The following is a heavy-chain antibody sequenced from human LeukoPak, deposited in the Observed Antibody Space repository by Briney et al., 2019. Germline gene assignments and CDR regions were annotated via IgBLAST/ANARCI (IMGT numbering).Heavy chain of an antibody. CDR1: GGSFSGYY. J-gene: IGHJ4*02. Sequence: PSETLSLTCAVYGGSFSGYYWSWIRQPPGKGLEWIGEINHSGSTNYNPSLKSRVTISVDTSKNQFSLKLSSVTAADTAVHYCARAPYCGGDCYAFFDYWGQGTLVTVSS. CDR3: ARAPYCGGDCYAFFDY. D-gene: IGHD2-21*01. V-gene: IGHV4-34*01. CDR2: INHSGST.